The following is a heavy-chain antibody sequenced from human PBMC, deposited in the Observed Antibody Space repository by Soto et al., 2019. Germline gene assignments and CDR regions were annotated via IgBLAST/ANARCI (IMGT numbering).Heavy chain of an antibody. V-gene: IGHV3-23*01. J-gene: IGHJ4*02. Sequence: EVQLLESGGGLVQPGGSLRLSCAASGFTFSSYAMSWVRQAPGTPPPPLSALSGSGGSTYYADSVKGRFTISRDNSKNTLYLQMNSLRAEDTAVYYCAKSQGSGSYYTTLYDPFDYWGQGTLVTVSS. CDR1: GFTFSSYA. CDR3: AKSQGSGSYYTTLYDPFDY. D-gene: IGHD3-10*01. CDR2: LSGSGGST.